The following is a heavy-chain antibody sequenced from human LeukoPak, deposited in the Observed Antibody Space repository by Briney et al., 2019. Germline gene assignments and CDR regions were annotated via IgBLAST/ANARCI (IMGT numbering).Heavy chain of an antibody. D-gene: IGHD3-22*01. Sequence: PGRSLRLSCAASGFTFSSYAVHWVRQAPGKGLEWVSGISGNGENTYYADSVKGRFTISRDNSKNTPYLQMNSLRAEDTAVYYCAPRITMVVVASGFDSWGQGTLVTVSS. CDR1: GFTFSSYA. CDR2: ISGNGENT. V-gene: IGHV3-23*01. J-gene: IGHJ4*02. CDR3: APRITMVVVASGFDS.